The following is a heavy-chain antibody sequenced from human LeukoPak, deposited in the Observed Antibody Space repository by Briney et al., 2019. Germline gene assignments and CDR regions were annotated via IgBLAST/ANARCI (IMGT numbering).Heavy chain of an antibody. CDR3: ARQEADPHQLLFR. J-gene: IGHJ4*02. V-gene: IGHV1-2*02. CDR2: INPNSGGT. D-gene: IGHD2-2*01. Sequence: ASVTVSCTASGYTFTGYCMHWVRQAPGQGLEWMGWINPNSGGTNYAQKFQGRVTMTRDTSISTAYMELSRLRSDDTAVYYCARQEADPHQLLFRWGQGTLVTVSS. CDR1: GYTFTGYC.